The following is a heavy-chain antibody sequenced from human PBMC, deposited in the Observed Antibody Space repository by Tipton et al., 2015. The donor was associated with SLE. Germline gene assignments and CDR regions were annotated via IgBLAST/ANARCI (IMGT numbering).Heavy chain of an antibody. D-gene: IGHD4-17*01. V-gene: IGHV4-61*02. Sequence: TLSLTCTVSGGSLSSASFWWSWVRQPAGKGLEWIGRIYASGSTTYNPSLKSRVTISIDTSKNQFSLRLGSVTAADTAMYYCARDYGDFNWFDPWGQGTLVLVSS. CDR1: GGSLSSASFW. CDR3: ARDYGDFNWFDP. J-gene: IGHJ5*02. CDR2: IYASGST.